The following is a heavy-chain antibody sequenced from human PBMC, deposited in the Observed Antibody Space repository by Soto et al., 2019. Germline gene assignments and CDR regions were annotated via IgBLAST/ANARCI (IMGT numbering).Heavy chain of an antibody. Sequence: SETLSLTCTVSGASVSSGAYYWGWVRQRPGRGLEWIGYIYYNGSTYYNPSLKSRVTISVDTSKNQFSLKLSSVTAADTAVYYCASDSLDGYNSYFYDCGQGTPVTVSS. CDR1: GASVSSGAYY. D-gene: IGHD5-12*01. CDR2: IYYNGST. V-gene: IGHV4-31*03. J-gene: IGHJ4*02. CDR3: ASDSLDGYNSYFYD.